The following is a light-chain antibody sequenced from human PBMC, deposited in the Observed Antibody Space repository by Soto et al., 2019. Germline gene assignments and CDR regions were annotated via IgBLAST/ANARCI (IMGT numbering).Light chain of an antibody. J-gene: IGKJ1*01. V-gene: IGKV3-20*01. CDR2: GAS. CDR1: QTVTSNY. Sequence: EIVLTQSPGTLSLSPGERATLSCRASQTVTSNYLAWYQRKPGQAPRLLIYGASSRATDIPDRFSGSGSGTAFTLTITRLEPEDFAVDFCQQYAGSPSTFGQGTKVEIK. CDR3: QQYAGSPST.